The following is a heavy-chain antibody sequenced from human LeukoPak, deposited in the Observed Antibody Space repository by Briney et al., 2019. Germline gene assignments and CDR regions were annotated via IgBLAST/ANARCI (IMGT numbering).Heavy chain of an antibody. CDR2: IYYSGST. J-gene: IGHJ4*02. CDR1: GGSISSSSYY. V-gene: IGHV4-39*01. Sequence: SETLSLXCTVSGGSISSSSYYWVWIRQPPGKGLEWIGSIYYSGSTYYNPSLKSRVTISVDTSKNQFSLKLSSVTAADTAVYFCARLWYSSSSLDCWGQGTLVTVSS. D-gene: IGHD6-6*01. CDR3: ARLWYSSSSLDC.